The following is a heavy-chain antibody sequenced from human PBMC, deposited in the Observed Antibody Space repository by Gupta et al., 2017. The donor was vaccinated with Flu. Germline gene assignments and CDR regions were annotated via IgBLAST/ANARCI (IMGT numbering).Heavy chain of an antibody. V-gene: IGHV4-38-2*01. J-gene: IGHJ5*02. CDR3: ARFTLAAAGIGGFDP. CDR2: IYHSGST. Sequence: QVQLQESGPGLVKPSETLSLTCAVSGYSISSGYYWGWIRQPPGKGLEWIGSIYHSGSTYYNPSLKSRVTISVDTSKNQFSLKLSSVTAADTAVYYCARFTLAAAGIGGFDPWGQGTLVTVSS. D-gene: IGHD6-13*01. CDR1: GYSISSGYY.